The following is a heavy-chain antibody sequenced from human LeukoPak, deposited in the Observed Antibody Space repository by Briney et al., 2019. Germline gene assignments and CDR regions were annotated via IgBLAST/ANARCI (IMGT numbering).Heavy chain of an antibody. D-gene: IGHD3-3*01. CDR3: AKGETSGSDYDSWSGYPNTYFDY. J-gene: IGHJ4*02. V-gene: IGHV3-33*06. CDR1: GFTFSSYG. CDR2: IWYDGSNK. Sequence: GRSLRLSCAASGFTFSSYGMHWVRQAPGKGLEWVAVIWYDGSNKYYADSVKGRFTISRDNSKNTLYLQMNSLRAEDAAVYYCAKGETSGSDYDSWSGYPNTYFDYWGQGTLVTVSS.